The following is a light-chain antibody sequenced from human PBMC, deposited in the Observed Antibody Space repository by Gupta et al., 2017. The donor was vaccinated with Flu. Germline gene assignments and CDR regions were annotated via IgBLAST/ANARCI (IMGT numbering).Light chain of an antibody. CDR2: SAS. V-gene: IGKV3-15*01. Sequence: EIVMTQSPATLSVSPGERATLSCRASQSVSSNLAWYQQKPGQAPRPLIYSASTRATGIPARVSGSRSGTEFTLTISSLQSEDFAVYYCQQYNNWPRTFGQGTKVEIK. CDR1: QSVSSN. J-gene: IGKJ1*01. CDR3: QQYNNWPRT.